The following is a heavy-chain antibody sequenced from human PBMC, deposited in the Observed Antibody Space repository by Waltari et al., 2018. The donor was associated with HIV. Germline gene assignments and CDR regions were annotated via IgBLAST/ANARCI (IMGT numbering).Heavy chain of an antibody. CDR3: ARGLGALGYCSRTSCQAY. Sequence: QVQLVQSGAEVKKPGASVKVSCKASGYTFASYDINWVRQATGQGLEWMGWMNPNSGNTGYAQKFQGRVTMTRNTSISTAYMELSSLRSEDTAVYYCARGLGALGYCSRTSCQAYWGQGTLVTVSS. V-gene: IGHV1-8*01. D-gene: IGHD2-2*01. J-gene: IGHJ4*02. CDR1: GYTFASYD. CDR2: MNPNSGNT.